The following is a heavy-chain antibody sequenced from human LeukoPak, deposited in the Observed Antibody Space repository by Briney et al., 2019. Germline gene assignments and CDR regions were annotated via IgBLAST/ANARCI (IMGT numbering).Heavy chain of an antibody. CDR3: ARQGAFPSRFEY. CDR2: IYPADSDT. J-gene: IGHJ4*02. D-gene: IGHD4/OR15-4a*01. Sequence: GESLKISCKGSGYSFSTSWIGWVRQMPGKGLEWIGIIYPADSDTTYSPSFEGQVTISADKSISTAYLQWGSLKASDTAIYYCARQGAFPSRFEYWGQGSLVTVSP. V-gene: IGHV5-51*01. CDR1: GYSFSTSW.